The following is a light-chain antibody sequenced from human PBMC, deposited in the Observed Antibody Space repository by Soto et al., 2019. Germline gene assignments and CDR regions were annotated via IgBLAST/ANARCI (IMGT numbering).Light chain of an antibody. J-gene: IGKJ5*01. V-gene: IGKV3-20*01. CDR3: QQYGSSSIT. CDR2: GAS. Sequence: EVVLTQSPGTLSLSPGERATLSCRASQSVSSNLAWYQQKPGQAPRLLIYGASTRATGIPARFSGSGSGTEFTLTISRLEPEDFAVYYCQQYGSSSITFGQGT. CDR1: QSVSSN.